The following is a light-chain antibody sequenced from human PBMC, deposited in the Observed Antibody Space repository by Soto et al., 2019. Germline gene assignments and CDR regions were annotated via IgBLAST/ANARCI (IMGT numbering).Light chain of an antibody. J-gene: IGKJ3*01. CDR3: QKYNSAPRT. V-gene: IGKV1-27*01. CDR2: AAS. CDR1: QGISNY. Sequence: DIQMTQSPSSLSASVGDRVTMTCRAIQGISNYLAWYQQKPGKVPKLLIYAASTLQSGVPSRFSGSGSGTDFTLTISSLQPEDVATYYCQKYNSAPRTFGPGTKVDIK.